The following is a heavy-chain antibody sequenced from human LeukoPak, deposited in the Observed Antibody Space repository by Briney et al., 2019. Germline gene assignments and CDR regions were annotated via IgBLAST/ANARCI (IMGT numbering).Heavy chain of an antibody. D-gene: IGHD2-2*01. CDR1: GFTFSSYG. J-gene: IGHJ4*02. Sequence: PGGSLRLSCAASGFTFSSYGMHWVRKAPGKGLEWVAFIRYDGSNKYYADSVKGRFTISRDNSKNTLHLQMNSLRAEDTAVYYCANHIVVVPAASHYWGQGTLVTVSS. CDR2: IRYDGSNK. CDR3: ANHIVVVPAASHY. V-gene: IGHV3-30*02.